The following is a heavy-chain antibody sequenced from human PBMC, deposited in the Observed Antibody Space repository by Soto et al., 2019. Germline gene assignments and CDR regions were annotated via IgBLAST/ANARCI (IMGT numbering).Heavy chain of an antibody. D-gene: IGHD1-26*01. CDR2: ISFDGNTQ. Sequence: GGSLRLSCVASDFIFSHYPLHWIRQAPDRGLEWVAVISFDGNTQYYADSVKGRFTISRDDSRDTLYLQANNLRPDDTGIYYCARDGTPIDVSPTDYYYYGLELWGQGTTVTVSS. V-gene: IGHV3-30*04. J-gene: IGHJ6*02. CDR3: ARDGTPIDVSPTDYYYYGLEL. CDR1: DFIFSHYP.